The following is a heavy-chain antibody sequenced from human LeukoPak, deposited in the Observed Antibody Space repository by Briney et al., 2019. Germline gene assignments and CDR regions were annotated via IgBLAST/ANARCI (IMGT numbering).Heavy chain of an antibody. D-gene: IGHD6-19*01. Sequence: GGSLRLSCTASGFTFGDYAMTWVRQAPGKGLEWVGFIRSKAYGGTTEYAASVKGRFTISRDDSKSIAYLQMNSLKTEDTAVYYCTGMYSSGWYGDDYWGQGTLVTVSS. CDR2: IRSKAYGGTT. CDR1: GFTFGDYA. V-gene: IGHV3-49*04. CDR3: TGMYSSGWYGDDY. J-gene: IGHJ4*02.